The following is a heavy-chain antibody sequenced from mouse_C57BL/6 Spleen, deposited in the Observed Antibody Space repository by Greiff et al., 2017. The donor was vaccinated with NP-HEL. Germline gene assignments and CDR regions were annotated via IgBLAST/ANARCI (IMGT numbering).Heavy chain of an antibody. CDR1: GFNIKDYY. CDR2: IDPEDGET. D-gene: IGHD3-2*01. Sequence: VQLQQSGAELVKPGASVKLSCTASGFNIKDYYMHWVKQRTEQGLAWIGRIDPEDGETKSAPKFPGKATITADTSSNTAYLQLSSLTSEDTAVYYCARDREYYWYFDVWGTVTTVTVSS. CDR3: ARDREYYWYFDV. V-gene: IGHV14-2*01. J-gene: IGHJ1*03.